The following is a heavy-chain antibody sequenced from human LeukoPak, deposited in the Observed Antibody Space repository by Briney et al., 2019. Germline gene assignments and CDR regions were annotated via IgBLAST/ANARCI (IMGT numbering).Heavy chain of an antibody. CDR1: GGSISGYF. V-gene: IGHV4-59*08. Sequence: SETLSLTCTVSGGSISGYFWSWIRQPPGKGLEWIGYIYYSGTTQYNPSLKSRVTISVDTSKNQFSLNLSSVTAADTAVYFCARHRDRNGWDAFDIWGQGTMVTVSS. CDR2: IYYSGTT. D-gene: IGHD6-25*01. J-gene: IGHJ3*02. CDR3: ARHRDRNGWDAFDI.